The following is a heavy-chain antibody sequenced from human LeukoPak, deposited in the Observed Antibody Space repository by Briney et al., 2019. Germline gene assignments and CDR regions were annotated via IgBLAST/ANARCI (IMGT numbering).Heavy chain of an antibody. J-gene: IGHJ3*02. CDR1: GYSFTSYW. CDR2: IYPGDSDT. D-gene: IGHD2-2*01. CDR3: ARLSFSSSPAFDI. Sequence: GESLRISCKGSGYSFTSYWIGWVRQMPGKGLEWMGIIYPGDSDTRYSPSFQGQVTISADRSISTAYLQWSSLKASDTAMYYCARLSFSSSPAFDIWGQGTMVTVSS. V-gene: IGHV5-51*01.